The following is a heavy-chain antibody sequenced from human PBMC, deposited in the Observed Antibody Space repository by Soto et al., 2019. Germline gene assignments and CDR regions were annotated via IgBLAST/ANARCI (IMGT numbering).Heavy chain of an antibody. J-gene: IGHJ6*02. CDR3: ARDRASRWYSHRTGYYYYGMDV. CDR1: GFTFSRYG. D-gene: IGHD6-13*01. V-gene: IGHV3-33*01. CDR2: IWYDGSNK. Sequence: GGSLRLSCAASGFTFSRYGMHWVRQAPGKGLEWVAVIWYDGSNKYYADSVKGRFTISRDNSKNTLYLQMNSLRAEDTAVYYCARDRASRWYSHRTGYYYYGMDVWGQGTTVTVSS.